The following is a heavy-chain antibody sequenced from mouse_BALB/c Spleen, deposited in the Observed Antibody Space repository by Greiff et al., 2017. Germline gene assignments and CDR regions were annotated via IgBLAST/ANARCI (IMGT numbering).Heavy chain of an antibody. Sequence: QVQLQQSGPELVKPGASVKMSCKASGYTFTDYVISWVKQRTGQGLEWIGEIYPGSGSTYYNEKFKGKATLTADKSSNTAYMQLSSLTSEDSAVYFCASKEFITTATPHYFDYWGQGTTLTVFS. CDR2: IYPGSGST. D-gene: IGHD1-2*01. J-gene: IGHJ2*01. CDR1: GYTFTDYV. CDR3: ASKEFITTATPHYFDY. V-gene: IGHV1-81*01.